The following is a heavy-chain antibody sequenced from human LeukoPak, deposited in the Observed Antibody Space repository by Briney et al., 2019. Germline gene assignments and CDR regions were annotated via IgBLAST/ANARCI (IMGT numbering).Heavy chain of an antibody. CDR2: IHTSGST. D-gene: IGHD2-21*01. CDR3: ARAYYWVDS. CDR1: GGSISSGSYY. J-gene: IGHJ5*01. V-gene: IGHV4-61*02. Sequence: ASETLSLTCTVSGGSISSGSYYWSGIRQPAGKGLEWIGRIHTSGSTNYNSSLKSRVTISVDTSKNQFSLKLSSVTAADTAVYFCARAYYWVDSWGQGTLVTVSS.